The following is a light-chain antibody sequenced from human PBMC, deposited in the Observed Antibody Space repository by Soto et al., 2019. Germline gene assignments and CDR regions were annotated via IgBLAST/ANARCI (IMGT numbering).Light chain of an antibody. V-gene: IGLV2-23*02. Sequence: QSALTQPASVSGSPGQSITISCTGTNSDVGSSNLVSWYQQHPGRAPKLMIYEVSRRPSGVSNRFSGSKSGNTASLTISGLQAEDEADYHCCSHAPSRHAWVFGGGTKLTVL. CDR2: EVS. CDR1: NSDVGSSNL. CDR3: CSHAPSRHAWV. J-gene: IGLJ3*02.